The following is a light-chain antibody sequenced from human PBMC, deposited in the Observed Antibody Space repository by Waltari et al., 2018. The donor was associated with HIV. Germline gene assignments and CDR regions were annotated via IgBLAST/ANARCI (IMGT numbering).Light chain of an antibody. Sequence: EVVLTQSPGTLSLSPGESVSLSCQANQTVTNNFLTWYQQKPGQAPRLLIYGASNRATDIPDRFSGFGSGTDFTLFISTLDPEDSALYFCQYFTSTPTYTFGQGTKLEIK. CDR3: QYFTSTPTYT. J-gene: IGKJ2*01. V-gene: IGKV3-20*01. CDR2: GAS. CDR1: QTVTNNF.